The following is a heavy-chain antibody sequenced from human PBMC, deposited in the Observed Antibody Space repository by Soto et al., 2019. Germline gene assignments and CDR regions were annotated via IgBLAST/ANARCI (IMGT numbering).Heavy chain of an antibody. CDR2: ISYDGSNK. CDR3: AGGTNCGGDCYSSFRY. D-gene: IGHD2-21*02. CDR1: GFTFSSYA. V-gene: IGHV3-30-3*01. Sequence: QVQLVESGGGVVQPGRSLRLSCAASGFTFSSYAMHWVRQAPGKGLEWVAVISYDGSNKYYADSVKGRFTISRDNSKNTLYLQMNSLRAEVTAVYYCAGGTNCGGDCYSSFRYWGQGTLVTVSS. J-gene: IGHJ4*02.